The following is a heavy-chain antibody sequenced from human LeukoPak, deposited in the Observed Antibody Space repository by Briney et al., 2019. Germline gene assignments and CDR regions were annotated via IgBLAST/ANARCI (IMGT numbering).Heavy chain of an antibody. CDR1: GGSISSGGYS. CDR3: ARETSQKGAHYMDV. CDR2: IYYSGST. Sequence: SQTLSLTCAVSGGSISSGGYSWSWIRQPPGKGLEWIGYIYYSGSTYYNPSLKSRVTMSVDTSKNQFSLKLTSVTAADTAVYYCARETSQKGAHYMDVWGKGTTVTISS. V-gene: IGHV4-30-4*07. D-gene: IGHD3-16*01. J-gene: IGHJ6*03.